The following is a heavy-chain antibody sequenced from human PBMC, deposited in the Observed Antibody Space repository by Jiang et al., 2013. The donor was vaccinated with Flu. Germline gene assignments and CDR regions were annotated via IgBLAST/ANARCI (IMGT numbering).Heavy chain of an antibody. V-gene: IGHV4-4*02. CDR2: VHHSGNT. Sequence: SGPGLVKPSGTLSLTCAVSGGSISSNNWWSWVRQPPGKGLEWIGEVHHSGNTNYNPSLRGRVAISVDKSNDRVSLRLTSVTAADTAVYYCARGRGHTSSWWFESWGQGTLEIVSS. D-gene: IGHD6-13*01. CDR1: GGSISSNNW. J-gene: IGHJ5*01. CDR3: ARGRGHTSSWWFES.